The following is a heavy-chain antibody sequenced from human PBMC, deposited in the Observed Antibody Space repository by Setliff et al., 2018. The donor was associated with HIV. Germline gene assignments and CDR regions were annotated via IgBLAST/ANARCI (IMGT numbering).Heavy chain of an antibody. CDR3: ARGPYYDSNGYHLSSDY. J-gene: IGHJ4*02. CDR1: GGTFSNYD. Sequence: ASVKVSCKASGGTFSNYDINWVRQATGQGLEWMAWMNPNSGNTGYAQKFQGRVTLTRDTSISTAYMELSSLRSEDTAVYYCARGPYYDSNGYHLSSDYWGQGTLVTVSS. D-gene: IGHD3-22*01. V-gene: IGHV1-8*02. CDR2: MNPNSGNT.